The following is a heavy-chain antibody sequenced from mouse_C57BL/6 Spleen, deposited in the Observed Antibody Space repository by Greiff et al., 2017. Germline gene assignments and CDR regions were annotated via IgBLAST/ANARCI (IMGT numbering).Heavy chain of an antibody. D-gene: IGHD1-1*01. CDR1: GYTFTSYW. CDR3: AIGDYYGSSDGYFDV. V-gene: IGHV1-74*01. CDR2: IHPSASDT. Sequence: QVQLQQPGAELVKPGASVKVSCKASGYTFTSYWMHWVKQRPGQGLEWIGRIHPSASDTNYNQKFKGKATLTVDKSSSTAYMQLSSLTSEDSAVXYCAIGDYYGSSDGYFDVWGTGTTVTVSS. J-gene: IGHJ1*03.